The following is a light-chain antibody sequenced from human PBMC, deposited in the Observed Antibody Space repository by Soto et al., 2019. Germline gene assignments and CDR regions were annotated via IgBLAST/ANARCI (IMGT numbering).Light chain of an antibody. V-gene: IGKV1-5*01. CDR1: QTINSW. CDR2: DAS. CDR3: QQYNSYSGT. Sequence: DIQMTQSPSTLSASVGDRVTITCRASQTINSWLAWYQQKPGKAPKVLIFDASSLQSGVPSRFSGSGSGTEFTLTISSLQPDDVATYYCQQYNSYSGTFGQGTKVDIK. J-gene: IGKJ1*01.